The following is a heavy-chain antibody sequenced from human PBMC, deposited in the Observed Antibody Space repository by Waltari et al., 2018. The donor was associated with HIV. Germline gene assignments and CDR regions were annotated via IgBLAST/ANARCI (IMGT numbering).Heavy chain of an antibody. Sequence: QVQLVQSGAEVKQPGASVKVSCKTSGYDFSTFDINWVRQAPGQGFEWMGWMSPSSGKTGYAQKFHGRVSMTRDTSRDTAYMQLSRLTSRDTAVYYCARSRPGAVFGDNWGQGTLVVVSS. CDR3: ARSRPGAVFGDN. J-gene: IGHJ4*02. D-gene: IGHD3-3*01. CDR1: GYDFSTFD. V-gene: IGHV1-8*01. CDR2: MSPSSGKT.